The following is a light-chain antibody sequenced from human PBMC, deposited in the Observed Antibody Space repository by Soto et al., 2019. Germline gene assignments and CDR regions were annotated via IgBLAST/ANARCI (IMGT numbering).Light chain of an antibody. CDR1: KTNIGGNS. V-gene: IGLV1-51*01. J-gene: IGLJ1*01. CDR2: DDN. Sequence: VLTQPHEGRAGQEQKFTMSSYERKTNIGGNSVSWYQQLPGTAPKLLINDDNKRPSGIPDRFSGSKSGTSATLGITVFXTGGEADYYCGLGNTGLSAYVFGTGTKVTVL. CDR3: GLGNTGLSAYV.